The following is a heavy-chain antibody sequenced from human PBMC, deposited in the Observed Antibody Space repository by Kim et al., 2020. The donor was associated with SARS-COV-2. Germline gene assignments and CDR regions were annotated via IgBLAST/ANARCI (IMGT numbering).Heavy chain of an antibody. CDR1: GYSFTSYW. CDR2: IDPSDSYT. D-gene: IGHD6-6*01. CDR3: ARHGDSSSSPFDY. Sequence: GESLKISCKGSGYSFTSYWISWVRQMPGKGLEWMGRIDPSDSYTNYSPSFQGHVTISADKSISTAYLQWSSLKASDTAMYYCARHGDSSSSPFDYWGQGTLVTVSS. V-gene: IGHV5-10-1*01. J-gene: IGHJ4*02.